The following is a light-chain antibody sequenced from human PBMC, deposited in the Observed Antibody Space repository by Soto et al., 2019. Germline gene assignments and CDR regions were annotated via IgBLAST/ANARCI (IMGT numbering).Light chain of an antibody. CDR2: EVS. J-gene: IGLJ1*01. Sequence: QSALTQPPSASGSLGQSVTISCTGTSSDVGGYNYVSWYQQYPGKAPKLMIYEVSKRPSGVPDRFSGSKSGNTASLTVPGLQAEDEADYYCSSYAGSNKSVFGTGTKVTVL. CDR3: SSYAGSNKSV. V-gene: IGLV2-8*01. CDR1: SSDVGGYNY.